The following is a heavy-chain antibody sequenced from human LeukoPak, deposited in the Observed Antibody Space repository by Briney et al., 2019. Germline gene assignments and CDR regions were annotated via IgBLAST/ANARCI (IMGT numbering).Heavy chain of an antibody. J-gene: IGHJ3*02. CDR1: GGSITTYY. Sequence: PSETLSLTCTVSGGSITTYYWSWIRQPPGEGLEWIGYISSGGSTNYNPSLKSRVTISVDTSKNQLSLRLSSVTAAATAVYHCVRLQPNTGEWAFDIWGQGTMVSVSS. D-gene: IGHD1-1*01. CDR2: ISSGGST. V-gene: IGHV4-59*01. CDR3: VRLQPNTGEWAFDI.